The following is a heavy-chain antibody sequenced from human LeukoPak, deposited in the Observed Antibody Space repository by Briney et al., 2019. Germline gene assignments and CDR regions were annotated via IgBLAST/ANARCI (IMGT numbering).Heavy chain of an antibody. D-gene: IGHD3-10*01. CDR2: INHSGST. CDR3: AAQLWF. Sequence: PSETLSLTCAVYGGSFSGYYWSWIRQPPGKGLEWIGEINHSGSTNYNPSLKSRVTISVDTSKNQFSLELSSVTAADTAMYYCAAQLWFGGQGTLVTVSS. CDR1: GGSFSGYY. J-gene: IGHJ4*02. V-gene: IGHV4-34*01.